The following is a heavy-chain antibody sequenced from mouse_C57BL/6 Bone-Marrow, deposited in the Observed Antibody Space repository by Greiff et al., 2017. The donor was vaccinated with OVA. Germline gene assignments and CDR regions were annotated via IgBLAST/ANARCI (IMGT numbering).Heavy chain of an antibody. J-gene: IGHJ4*01. Sequence: EVKLMDSGGGLVQSGRSLRLSCATSGFTFSDFYMEWVRQAPGKGLEWIAASRNKANDYTTEYSASVKGRFIVSRDTSQSILYLQMNALRAEDTAIYYCARDAYYGSSYAMDYWGQGTSVTVSS. CDR2: SRNKANDYTT. CDR3: ARDAYYGSSYAMDY. D-gene: IGHD1-1*01. CDR1: GFTFSDFY. V-gene: IGHV7-1*01.